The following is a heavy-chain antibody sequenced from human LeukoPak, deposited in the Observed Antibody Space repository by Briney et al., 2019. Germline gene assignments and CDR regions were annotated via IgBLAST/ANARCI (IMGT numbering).Heavy chain of an antibody. V-gene: IGHV4-61*02. CDR2: IYTSGTP. J-gene: IGHJ4*02. Sequence: PSETLSLTCTVSGGSISSGSYYWTWIRQPAGKGLEWVGRIYTSGTPNYNPSLKSRVTISIDTSKNQFSLKLSSVTAADTAVYYCARVPSPGSRYGPRFDYWGQGTLVTVSS. CDR3: ARVPSPGSRYGPRFDY. D-gene: IGHD5-18*01. CDR1: GGSISSGSYY.